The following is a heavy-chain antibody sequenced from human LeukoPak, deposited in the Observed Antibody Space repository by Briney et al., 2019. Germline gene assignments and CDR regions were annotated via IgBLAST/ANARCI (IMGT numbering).Heavy chain of an antibody. CDR3: ARYCSGGSCYKGGY. V-gene: IGHV3-9*01. Sequence: PGRSLRLSCAASGFTFDDYAMHWVRQAPGKGLEWVSGISWNSGSIGYADSVKGRFTISRDNAKNSLYLQMNSLRAEDTAVYYCARYCSGGSCYKGGYWGQGTLVTVSS. CDR2: ISWNSGSI. D-gene: IGHD2-15*01. J-gene: IGHJ4*02. CDR1: GFTFDDYA.